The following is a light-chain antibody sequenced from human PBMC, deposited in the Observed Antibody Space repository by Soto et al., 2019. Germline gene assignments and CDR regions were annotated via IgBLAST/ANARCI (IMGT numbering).Light chain of an antibody. CDR3: QQSYITPLT. CDR1: ENIANY. Sequence: DVHLTQSPSSLHASVGDRITFTCRASENIANYLNWYQLTPGKAPKLLIHAASTLHSGVPSRFSGGGSGTEFSLTITGLQPQDFATYSCQQSYITPLTFGQGTKVEV. J-gene: IGKJ1*01. CDR2: AAS. V-gene: IGKV1-39*01.